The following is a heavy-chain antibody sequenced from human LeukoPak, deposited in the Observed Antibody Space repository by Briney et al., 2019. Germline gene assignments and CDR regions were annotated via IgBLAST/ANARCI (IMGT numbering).Heavy chain of an antibody. J-gene: IGHJ3*01. V-gene: IGHV5-51*01. CDR1: GYSFTNFW. CDR2: IYPGDSDT. Sequence: AGESLKISCKGSGYSFTNFWIGWVRQMPGKGLEWIGIIYPGDSDTRYSPSFQGQVTISADKSISTAYLKWSSLKASDTAMYYCAIIYCSGGSCYSGDAFDFWGQGTMVTVSS. CDR3: AIIYCSGGSCYSGDAFDF. D-gene: IGHD2-15*01.